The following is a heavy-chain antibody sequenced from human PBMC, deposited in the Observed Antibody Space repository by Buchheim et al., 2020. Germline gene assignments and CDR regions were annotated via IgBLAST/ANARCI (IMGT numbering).Heavy chain of an antibody. CDR2: IYYSGST. CDR3: AILIFGHDYYYGMDV. D-gene: IGHD3/OR15-3a*01. J-gene: IGHJ6*02. Sequence: QLQLQESGPGLVKPSETLSLTCTVSGGSISNSSYYWGWIRQPPGKGLEWIGSIYYSGSTYYNPSLKSRVTISVDTSKNQFSLKLSSVTAADTAVYYCAILIFGHDYYYGMDVWGQGTT. CDR1: GGSISNSSYY. V-gene: IGHV4-39*01.